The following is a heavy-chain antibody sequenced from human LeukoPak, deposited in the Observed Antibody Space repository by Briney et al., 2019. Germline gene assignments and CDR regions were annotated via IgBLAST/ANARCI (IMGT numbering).Heavy chain of an antibody. CDR1: GYTFTGYY. J-gene: IGHJ4*02. CDR2: INPNSGGT. CDR3: ARTDRGGSGSKADLDY. V-gene: IGHV1-2*02. Sequence: GASVKVSCKASGYTFTGYYMHWVRQAPGQGLEWMGWINPNSGGTNYAQKFQGRVTMTRDTSISTAYMELSRLRSDDTAVYYCARTDRGGSGSKADLDYWGQGTLVTVSS. D-gene: IGHD3-10*01.